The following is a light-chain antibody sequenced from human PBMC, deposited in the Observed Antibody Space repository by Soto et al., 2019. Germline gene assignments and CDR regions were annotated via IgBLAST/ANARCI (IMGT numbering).Light chain of an antibody. J-gene: IGKJ1*01. Sequence: EIVMTQSPATLSVSPGERATLSCRASHSVSSSLAWYQQKPGQAPRLLIYGASTRATGIPARFSGSGSGTEFTLTISSLQSEDFAVYYCQQYNNWPPWTFGQGTKVDI. CDR1: HSVSSS. CDR2: GAS. V-gene: IGKV3-15*01. CDR3: QQYNNWPPWT.